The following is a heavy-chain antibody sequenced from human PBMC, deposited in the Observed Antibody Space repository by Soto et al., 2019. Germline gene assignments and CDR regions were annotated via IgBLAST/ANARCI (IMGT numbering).Heavy chain of an antibody. V-gene: IGHV3-23*01. J-gene: IGHJ4*02. D-gene: IGHD6-6*01. Sequence: EVQLLESGGGLVQPGGSLRLSCAASGFTFSSYAMSWVRQAPGKGLEWVSAISGSGGSTYYADSVKGRFTISRDNSKXTLDLQMXXLXAXDTXXXXCAKGSIAARQYYFDYWGQGTLVTVSS. CDR3: AKGSIAARQYYFDY. CDR1: GFTFSSYA. CDR2: ISGSGGST.